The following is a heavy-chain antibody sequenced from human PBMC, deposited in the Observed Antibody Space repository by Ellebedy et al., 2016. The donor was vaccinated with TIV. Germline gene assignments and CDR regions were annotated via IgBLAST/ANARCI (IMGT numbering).Heavy chain of an antibody. Sequence: GESLKISCAASGFTFHNAWMSWVRQAPGKGLEWVGRFKTKTEGVTTDYAAPVKGRFTISRDDLKNTQYLQMNNLRAEDTAVYYCATESGTYFSYWGQGTLVTVSS. D-gene: IGHD1-26*01. CDR1: GFTFHNAW. J-gene: IGHJ4*02. CDR3: ATESGTYFSY. CDR2: FKTKTEGVTT. V-gene: IGHV3-15*01.